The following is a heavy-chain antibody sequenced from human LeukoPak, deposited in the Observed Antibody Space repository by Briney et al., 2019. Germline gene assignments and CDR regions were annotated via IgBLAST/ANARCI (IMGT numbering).Heavy chain of an antibody. CDR1: GFTFSSYA. J-gene: IGHJ5*02. Sequence: GSLRLSCAASGFTFSSYAMHWVRQAPGKGLEWVAVISYDGSNKYYADSVKGRFTISRDNSKNTLYLQMNSLRAEDTAVYYCARGGYCGGDCYGWFDPWGQGTLVTVSS. CDR3: ARGGYCGGDCYGWFDP. CDR2: ISYDGSNK. V-gene: IGHV3-30-3*01. D-gene: IGHD2-21*02.